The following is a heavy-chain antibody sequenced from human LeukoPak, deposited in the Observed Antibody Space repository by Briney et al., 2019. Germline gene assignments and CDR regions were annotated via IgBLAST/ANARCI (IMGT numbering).Heavy chain of an antibody. D-gene: IGHD1-26*01. CDR1: GYSFTNYY. J-gene: IGHJ5*02. CDR3: ARADRLDGSPYLIGP. Sequence: ASVKVSCKTSGYSFTNYYMHWVRQAPGQGLEWMGWINPNSGGTSTAQKFQGRITMTRDTSITTVYMEVSWLTSDDTAIYYCARADRLDGSPYLIGPWGQGTLVTVSS. CDR2: INPNSGGT. V-gene: IGHV1-2*02.